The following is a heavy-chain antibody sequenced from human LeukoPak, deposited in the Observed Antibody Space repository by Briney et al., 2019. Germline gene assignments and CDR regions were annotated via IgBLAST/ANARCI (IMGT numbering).Heavy chain of an antibody. CDR1: GYSFTNYW. CDR3: AQKNTAFAHYFDY. J-gene: IGHJ4*02. V-gene: IGHV5-51*01. Sequence: GEALKISCKGSGYSFTNYWIGWVRQMPGKGLEWMGIIYPGDSDTRYSPSFQGQVPTSANKSIRTAYLQWSSLKASDTAIYYCAQKNTAFAHYFDYWGQGTLVTVSS. D-gene: IGHD5-18*01. CDR2: IYPGDSDT.